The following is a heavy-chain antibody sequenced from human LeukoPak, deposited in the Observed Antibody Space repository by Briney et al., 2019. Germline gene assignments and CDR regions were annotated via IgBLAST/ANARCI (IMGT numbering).Heavy chain of an antibody. CDR2: INYSGNI. D-gene: IGHD4-17*01. CDR3: ARDFARNSGDYGNDGFDI. V-gene: IGHV4-59*02. J-gene: IGHJ3*02. CDR1: GGSVNLYY. Sequence: SETLSLTCSVSGGSVNLYYWSWIRQSPAKGLEWIGYINYSGNIYCNPSLKSRVTITLDTSQKQVSLRLTSVTAADTAVYYCARDFARNSGDYGNDGFDIWGQGTMVLVSS.